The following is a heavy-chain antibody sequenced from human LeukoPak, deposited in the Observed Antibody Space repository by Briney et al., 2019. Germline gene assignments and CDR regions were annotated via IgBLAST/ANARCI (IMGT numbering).Heavy chain of an antibody. J-gene: IGHJ4*02. V-gene: IGHV3-21*01. CDR2: ISSSSSYI. CDR3: ARDKGSYDSDF. CDR1: GFTFSSYT. Sequence: GGSLRLSCAASGFTFSSYTMNWLRQAPGKGLEWVSSISSSSSYIYYADSVKGRFTISRDNAKNSLYLQMTSLRAEDTAVYYCARDKGSYDSDFWGQGTLVTVSS. D-gene: IGHD5-18*01.